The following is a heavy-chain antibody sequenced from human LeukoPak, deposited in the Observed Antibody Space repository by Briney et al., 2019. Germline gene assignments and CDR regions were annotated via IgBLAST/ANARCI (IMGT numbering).Heavy chain of an antibody. CDR2: ISGSGSTI. V-gene: IGHV3-48*03. CDR3: ARDDTTGGAFDI. D-gene: IGHD4-17*01. Sequence: PGRSLRLSCAASGFTFSSYLMNWVRQAPGKGLEWVSYISGSGSTIYYADSVKGRFTISRDNPKNSLYLQMNSLRAEDTAVYYCARDDTTGGAFDIWGQGTMVTVSS. CDR1: GFTFSSYL. J-gene: IGHJ3*02.